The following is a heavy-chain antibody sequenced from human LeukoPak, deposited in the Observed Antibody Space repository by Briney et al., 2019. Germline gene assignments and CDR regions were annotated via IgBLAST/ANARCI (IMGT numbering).Heavy chain of an antibody. J-gene: IGHJ4*02. CDR1: GFTFSSYE. V-gene: IGHV3-48*03. Sequence: PGGSLRLSCAASGFTFSSYEMNWVRQAPGKWLEWVSYISSSGSTIYYADSVKGRFTISRDNAKNSLYLQMNSLRAEDTAVYYCARDRTSGSSSGHWGQGTLVTVSS. CDR3: ARDRTSGSSSGH. CDR2: ISSSGSTI. D-gene: IGHD6-13*01.